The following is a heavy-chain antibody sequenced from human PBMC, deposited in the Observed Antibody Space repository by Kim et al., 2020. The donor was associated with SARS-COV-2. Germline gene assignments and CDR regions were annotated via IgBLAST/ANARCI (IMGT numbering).Heavy chain of an antibody. D-gene: IGHD3-16*01. CDR2: IYYSGST. J-gene: IGHJ4*02. V-gene: IGHV4-59*01. CDR3: ASGGGWLQSVDY. CDR1: GGSISSYY. Sequence: SETLSLTCTVSGGSISSYYWSWIRQPPGKGLEWIGYIYYSGSTNYNPSLKSRVTISVDTSKNQFSLKLSSVTAADTAVYYCASGGGWLQSVDYWGQGTL.